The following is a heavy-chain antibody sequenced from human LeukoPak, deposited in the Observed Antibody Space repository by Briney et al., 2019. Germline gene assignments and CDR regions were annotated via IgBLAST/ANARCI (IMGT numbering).Heavy chain of an antibody. CDR2: ISHDETYK. D-gene: IGHD3-9*01. CDR1: GFLFSSYV. J-gene: IGHJ4*02. V-gene: IGHV3-33*01. Sequence: HPGGSLRLSCAGSGFLFSSYVMHWVRQAPGKGLERVAAISHDETYKYYADSLRGRVTISRDNSKNTLYLQMHSLRADDTAIYYCARDRDWLLYDYWGQGTLVTVSS. CDR3: ARDRDWLLYDY.